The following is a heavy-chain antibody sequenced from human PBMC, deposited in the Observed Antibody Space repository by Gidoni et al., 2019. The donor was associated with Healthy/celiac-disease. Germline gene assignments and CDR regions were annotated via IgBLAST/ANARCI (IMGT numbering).Heavy chain of an antibody. D-gene: IGHD4-17*01. Sequence: QVQLVQSGAEVKKPGSSVKVSCEASGGTFSSYAIRWVRQAPGQGLEWMGVIIPIVGTANYAQKFQGRVTITADESTSTAYMELSSLRSEDTAVYYCARVGAGHYGGKVLPGYFDYWGQGTLVTVSS. CDR2: IIPIVGTA. J-gene: IGHJ4*02. CDR1: GGTFSSYA. CDR3: ARVGAGHYGGKVLPGYFDY. V-gene: IGHV1-69*01.